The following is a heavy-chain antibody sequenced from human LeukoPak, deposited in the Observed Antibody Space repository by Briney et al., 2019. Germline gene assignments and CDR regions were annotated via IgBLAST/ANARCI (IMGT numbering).Heavy chain of an antibody. CDR3: ATAPKDIVVVPAAVNEYYGMDV. D-gene: IGHD2-2*01. J-gene: IGHJ6*04. Sequence: ASVKVSCKASGGTFSRYAISWVRQTPGQGLEWMGGIIPIFGTANYAQKFQGRVTITADESTSTAYMELSSLRSEDTAVYYCATAPKDIVVVPAAVNEYYGMDVWGNGTTVTVSS. CDR1: GGTFSRYA. CDR2: IIPIFGTA. V-gene: IGHV1-69*13.